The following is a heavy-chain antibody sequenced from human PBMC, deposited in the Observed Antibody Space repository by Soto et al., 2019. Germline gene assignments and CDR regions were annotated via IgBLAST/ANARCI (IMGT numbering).Heavy chain of an antibody. CDR1: GGSISSYY. Sequence: SETLSLTCTVSGGSISSYYWSWIRQPPGKGLEWIGYIYYGGSTNYNPSLKSRVTISVDTSKNQFSLKLSSVTAADTAVYYCARTHEYVYFDYWGQGTLVTVSS. CDR3: ARTHEYVYFDY. J-gene: IGHJ4*02. D-gene: IGHD3-16*01. CDR2: IYYGGST. V-gene: IGHV4-59*08.